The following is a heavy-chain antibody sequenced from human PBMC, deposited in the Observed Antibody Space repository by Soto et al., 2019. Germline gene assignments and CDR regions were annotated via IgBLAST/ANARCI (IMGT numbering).Heavy chain of an antibody. D-gene: IGHD3-10*01. CDR1: GFTISNYA. Sequence: WGPLRLSCAASGFTISNYAMNWVRQAPGKGLEWVSTISGSGRTTFYADSVKGRFTISRDNAENTLSLEMNSLRAEDTAVYYCAKGDSRIVKTSVPGIINDWGRGTLVTVSS. J-gene: IGHJ4*02. CDR2: ISGSGRTT. V-gene: IGHV3-23*01. CDR3: AKGDSRIVKTSVPGIIND.